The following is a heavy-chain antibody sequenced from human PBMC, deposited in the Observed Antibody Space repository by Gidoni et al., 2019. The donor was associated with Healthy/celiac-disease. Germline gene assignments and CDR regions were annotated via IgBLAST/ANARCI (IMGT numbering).Heavy chain of an antibody. CDR3: ARRDSSGWYGADY. Sequence: EVQLLESGGGLVQPGGSLRPSCAASGFTFSSYAMSWVRQAPGKGLEWVSAISGSGGSTYYADSVKGRFTISRDNSKNTLYLQMNSLRAEDTAVYYCARRDSSGWYGADYWGQGTLVTVSS. J-gene: IGHJ4*02. CDR2: ISGSGGST. D-gene: IGHD6-19*01. V-gene: IGHV3-23*01. CDR1: GFTFSSYA.